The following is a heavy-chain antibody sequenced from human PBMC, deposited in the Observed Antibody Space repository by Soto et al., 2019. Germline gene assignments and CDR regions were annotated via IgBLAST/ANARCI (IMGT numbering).Heavy chain of an antibody. J-gene: IGHJ4*02. Sequence: QAHLVESGGGVVQPGRSLRLSCAASGFTFTSYGMHWVRQAPGTRLEWVAVISYDGGLQHYADSVKGRFTISRDNSKNMRLLQMNSLRAEDTAVYYCVSDGGYGHASVPYSWGQGTLVSVSS. V-gene: IGHV3-30*03. D-gene: IGHD5-18*01. CDR2: ISYDGGLQ. CDR1: GFTFTSYG. CDR3: VSDGGYGHASVPYS.